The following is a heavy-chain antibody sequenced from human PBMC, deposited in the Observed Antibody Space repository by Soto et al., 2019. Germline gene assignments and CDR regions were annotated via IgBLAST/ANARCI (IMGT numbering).Heavy chain of an antibody. CDR1: GGSISSSTYY. D-gene: IGHD1-26*01. J-gene: IGHJ4*02. CDR3: ARYSGSYSTGYYFDY. CDR2: FFIGGNT. V-gene: IGHV4-39*01. Sequence: PSETLSLTCTVSGGSISSSTYYWGWMRQPPGKGLEWIASFFIGGNTYYNPSLKSRVTISVDTSKNQFSLKLSSVTAADTAVYYCARYSGSYSTGYYFDYWGQGTXVTVSS.